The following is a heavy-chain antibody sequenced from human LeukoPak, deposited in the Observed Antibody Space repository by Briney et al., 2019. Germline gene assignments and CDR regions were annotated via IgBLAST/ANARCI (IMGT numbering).Heavy chain of an antibody. CDR3: AKRDSSGHYFDY. Sequence: GGSLRLSCTASGFTFSNSAMNWVRQAPGKGLEWVSTIAGGTYYADSVKGRFTISRDNSKNTLYLQMNSLRAEDTAVYFCAKRDSSGHYFDYWGQGTLVTVTS. J-gene: IGHJ4*02. V-gene: IGHV3-23*01. D-gene: IGHD3-22*01. CDR1: GFTFSNSA. CDR2: IAGGT.